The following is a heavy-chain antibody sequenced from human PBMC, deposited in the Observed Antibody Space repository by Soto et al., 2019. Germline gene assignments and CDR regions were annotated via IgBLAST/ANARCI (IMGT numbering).Heavy chain of an antibody. CDR1: GGSISSGGYY. V-gene: IGHV4-31*03. CDR2: IYYSGST. Sequence: SETLSLTCTVSGGSISSGGYYWSWIRQHPGKGLEWIGYIYYSGSTYYNPSLKSRVTISVDTSKNQFSLKLSSVTAADTAVYYCARGKGYYGSGSYWGSVDWFDPWGQGTLVTVSS. CDR3: ARGKGYYGSGSYWGSVDWFDP. D-gene: IGHD3-10*01. J-gene: IGHJ5*02.